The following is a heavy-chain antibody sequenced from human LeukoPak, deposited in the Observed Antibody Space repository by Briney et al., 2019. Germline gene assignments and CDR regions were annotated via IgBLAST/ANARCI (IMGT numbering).Heavy chain of an antibody. D-gene: IGHD3-10*01. CDR3: ARQETMVRGVIIPYYFDY. CDR2: IYYSGST. V-gene: IGHV4-39*01. J-gene: IGHJ4*02. Sequence: PSETLSLTCTVSGGSISSSSYYWGWIHQPPGKGLEWIGSIYYSGSTYYNPSLKSRVTISVDTSKNQFSLKLSSVTAADTAVYYCARQETMVRGVIIPYYFDYWGQGTLVTVSS. CDR1: GGSISSSSYY.